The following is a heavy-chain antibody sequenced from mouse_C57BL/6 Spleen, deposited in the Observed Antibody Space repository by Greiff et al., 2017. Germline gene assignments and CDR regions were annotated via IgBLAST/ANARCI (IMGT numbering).Heavy chain of an antibody. CDR3: ARSDYGSSLYYYAMDY. J-gene: IGHJ4*01. D-gene: IGHD1-1*01. V-gene: IGHV1-64*01. CDR2: IHPNSGST. Sequence: VQLQQSGAELVKPGASVKLSCKASGYTFTSYWMHWVKQRPGQGLEWIGMIHPNSGSTNYNEKFKSKATLTVDKSSSTAYMQLSSLTSEDSAVYYCARSDYGSSLYYYAMDYWGQGTSVTVSS. CDR1: GYTFTSYW.